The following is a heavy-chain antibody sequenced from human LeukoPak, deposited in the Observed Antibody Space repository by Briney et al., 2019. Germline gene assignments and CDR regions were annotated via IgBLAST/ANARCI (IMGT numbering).Heavy chain of an antibody. V-gene: IGHV4-38-2*02. CDR1: GYSIINNYY. CDR2: LYHSGTA. CDR3: ARTLRNYFDY. Sequence: SETLSLTCTVSGYSIINNYYWGWLRQPPGQGLEWIVSLYHSGTAFYNSSLKSRLAISVDTSRNQFSLHLSSVTAADTAVYYCARTLRNYFDYWGQGTLVTVSS. J-gene: IGHJ4*02.